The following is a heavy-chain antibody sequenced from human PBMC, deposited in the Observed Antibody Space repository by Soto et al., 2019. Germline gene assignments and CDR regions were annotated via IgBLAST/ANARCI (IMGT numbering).Heavy chain of an antibody. CDR2: INHSGST. CDR1: GVSFSGYY. J-gene: IGHJ1*01. CDR3: VVGAGGSYDITVTEYFQH. V-gene: IGHV4-34*01. Sequence: QVQLQQWGAGLLKPSETLSLTCAVYGVSFSGYYWSWIRQPPGKGLEWNGEINHSGSTNYNPSLKSRVTISVDTSKNQFSLKLSSVNAADTAVYYCVVGAGGSYDITVTEYFQHWGQGTLVTVSS. D-gene: IGHD3-9*01.